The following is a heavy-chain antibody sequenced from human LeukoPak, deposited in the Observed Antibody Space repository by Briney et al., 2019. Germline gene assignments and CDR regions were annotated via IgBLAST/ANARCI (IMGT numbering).Heavy chain of an antibody. CDR3: AKGISGSCYTGLGF. Sequence: PGGSLRLSCAASGFTFSSYWMSWVRQAPGKGLEWVANIKQDGSEKYYVDSVKGRFTISRDNAKNSLYLQMNSLRAEDTAVYYCAKGISGSCYTGLGFWGQGTLVTVSS. CDR2: IKQDGSEK. D-gene: IGHD2-2*02. CDR1: GFTFSSYW. V-gene: IGHV3-7*03. J-gene: IGHJ4*02.